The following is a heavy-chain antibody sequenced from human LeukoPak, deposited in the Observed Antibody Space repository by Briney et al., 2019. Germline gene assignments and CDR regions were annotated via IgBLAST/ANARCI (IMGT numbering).Heavy chain of an antibody. D-gene: IGHD6-13*01. CDR1: GYTFTGYY. CDR2: INPNSGGT. V-gene: IGHV1-2*04. CDR3: ATQIGAYSSSWYYFDY. J-gene: IGHJ4*02. Sequence: GASVKVSYKASGYTFTGYYMHWVRQAPGQGLEWMGWINPNSGGTNYAQKFQGWVTMTRDTSISTAYMELSRLRSDDTVVYYCATQIGAYSSSWYYFDYWGQGTLVTVSS.